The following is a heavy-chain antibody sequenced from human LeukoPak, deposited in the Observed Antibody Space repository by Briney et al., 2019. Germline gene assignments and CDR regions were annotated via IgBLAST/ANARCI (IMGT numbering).Heavy chain of an antibody. D-gene: IGHD1-14*01. CDR1: GYSVSGIYY. Sequence: SETLSLTCTVSGYSVSGIYYWGWIRQPPGKGLEWIGNIYHSGRTYYNPSLKSRVTLSVDTSKDQFSQKLSSVTATDTAVYYCARVRSMNHANEGYYYMDVWGKGTTGTVSS. CDR3: ARVRSMNHANEGYYYMDV. V-gene: IGHV4-38-2*02. CDR2: IYHSGRT. J-gene: IGHJ6*03.